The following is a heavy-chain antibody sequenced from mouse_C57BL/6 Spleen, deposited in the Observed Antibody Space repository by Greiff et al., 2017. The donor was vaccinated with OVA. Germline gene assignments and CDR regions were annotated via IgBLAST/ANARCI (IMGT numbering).Heavy chain of an antibody. CDR1: GFTFSDYG. V-gene: IGHV5-17*01. D-gene: IGHD1-1*01. Sequence: EVKLVESGGGLVKPGGSLKLSCAASGFTFSDYGMHWVRQAPEKGLEWVAYISSGSSTIYYADTVKGRFTISRDNAKNTLFLQMTSLRSEDTAMYYCARPGYGSSYSGWFAYWGQGTLVTVSA. J-gene: IGHJ3*01. CDR2: ISSGSSTI. CDR3: ARPGYGSSYSGWFAY.